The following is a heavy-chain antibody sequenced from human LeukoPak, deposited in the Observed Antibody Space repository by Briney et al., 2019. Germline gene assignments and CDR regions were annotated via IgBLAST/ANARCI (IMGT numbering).Heavy chain of an antibody. CDR2: IYYSGRT. V-gene: IGHV4-39*01. J-gene: IGHJ5*02. Sequence: PSETLSLTCSASGGSISRSSYNWGWIRQPPGKGLEWIGSIYYSGRTYYNPSLKSRVTISVDTSKNQFSLKLSSVTAADTAVYYCARTITYYDFSCWFDPWGQGTLVTVSS. CDR1: GGSISRSSYN. CDR3: ARTITYYDFSCWFDP. D-gene: IGHD3-3*01.